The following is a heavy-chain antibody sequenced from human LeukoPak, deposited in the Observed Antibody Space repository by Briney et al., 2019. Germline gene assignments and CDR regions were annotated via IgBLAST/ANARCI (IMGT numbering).Heavy chain of an antibody. CDR3: AKDLRPQIPYGESPRGTAPMGY. J-gene: IGHJ4*02. D-gene: IGHD4-17*01. Sequence: PGGSLRLSCAASGFTDYMTWVRQAPGKGLEWVSVIYSGGSTYYAASVKGRFSVSRDNSKNTVYLQMNSLRAEDTAVYYCAKDLRPQIPYGESPRGTAPMGYWGQGALVTVSS. CDR1: GFTDY. CDR2: IYSGGST. V-gene: IGHV3-53*01.